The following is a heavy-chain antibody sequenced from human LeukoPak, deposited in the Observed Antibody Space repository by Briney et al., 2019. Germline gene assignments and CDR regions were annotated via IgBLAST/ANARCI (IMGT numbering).Heavy chain of an antibody. D-gene: IGHD5-18*01. Sequence: GGSLRLSCVASGFTFSNYAMSWVRQAPGKGLEWVSGIVNSGGSTYYADSVRGRLTISRDNSKKTVYLQMSSLRGDDTAIYYCAKDRAGYSYRMFDSWGQGTLVTVSS. CDR3: AKDRAGYSYRMFDS. CDR1: GFTFSNYA. J-gene: IGHJ4*02. V-gene: IGHV3-23*01. CDR2: IVNSGGST.